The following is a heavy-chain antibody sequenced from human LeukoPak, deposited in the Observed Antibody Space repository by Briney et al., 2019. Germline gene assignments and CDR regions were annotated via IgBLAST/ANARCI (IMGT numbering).Heavy chain of an antibody. CDR2: ISGTGGST. CDR1: GFTFSIYG. CDR3: AKGLLLALDY. D-gene: IGHD3-22*01. J-gene: IGHJ4*02. V-gene: IGHV3-23*01. Sequence: AGVSLRLSCAASGFTFSIYGMTWVRQAPGKGLEWVSAISGTGGSTYYADSVQGRLTISRDNSKNTLYLQLSSLRAEDTAVYYCAKGLLLALDYWGQGTLVTVSS.